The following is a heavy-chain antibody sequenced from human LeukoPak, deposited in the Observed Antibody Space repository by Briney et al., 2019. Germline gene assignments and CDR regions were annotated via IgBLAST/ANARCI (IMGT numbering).Heavy chain of an antibody. D-gene: IGHD2-15*01. Sequence: PGGSLRLSCAASGFTFSSYAMSWVRQAPGKGLEWVSSISSSSSYIYYADSVKGRFTISRDNAKNSLYLQMNSLRAEDTAVYYCARDDVVAATVDYWGQGTLVTVSS. CDR1: GFTFSSYA. J-gene: IGHJ4*02. CDR2: ISSSSSYI. CDR3: ARDDVVAATVDY. V-gene: IGHV3-21*01.